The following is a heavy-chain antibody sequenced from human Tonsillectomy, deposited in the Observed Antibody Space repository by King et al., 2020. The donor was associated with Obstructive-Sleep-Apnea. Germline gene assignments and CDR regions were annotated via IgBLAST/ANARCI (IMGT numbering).Heavy chain of an antibody. CDR1: GYTFTSYG. CDR3: ARSRVRAANIDFYYGMDV. V-gene: IGHV1-18*01. CDR2: ISAYNGYT. J-gene: IGHJ6*02. D-gene: IGHD5-12*01. Sequence: VQLVQSGAEVKKPGASVKVSCKASGYTFTSYGFGWVRQAPGQGLEWMGWISAYNGYTNYAQKFQGRVTMTTDTSTSTAYMELRSLRSDDTAIYYCARSRVRAANIDFYYGMDVWGQGTTVTVSS.